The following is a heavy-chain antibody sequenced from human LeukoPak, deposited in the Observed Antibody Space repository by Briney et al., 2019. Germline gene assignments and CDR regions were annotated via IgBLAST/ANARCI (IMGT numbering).Heavy chain of an antibody. J-gene: IGHJ4*02. Sequence: SETLSLTCTVSGGSVSSGSYYWSWIRQPPGKGLEWIGYIYYSGSTNYKPSLKSRVTISVDTSKNQFSLKLSSVTAADTAVYYCASANYGSGSYYIDYWGQGTLVTVSS. CDR3: ASANYGSGSYYIDY. CDR1: GGSVSSGSYY. V-gene: IGHV4-61*01. D-gene: IGHD3-10*01. CDR2: IYYSGST.